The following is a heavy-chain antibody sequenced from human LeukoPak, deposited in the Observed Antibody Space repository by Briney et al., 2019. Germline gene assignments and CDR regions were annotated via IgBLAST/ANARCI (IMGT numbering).Heavy chain of an antibody. CDR1: GGSISSYY. J-gene: IGHJ1*01. Sequence: PSETLSLTCTVSGGSISSYYWSWIRQPAGKGLEWIGRIYTSGSTNYNPSLKSRVTISVDKSKNQFSLKLSSVTAADTAVYYCAREGIAASRYFQHWGQGTLVTVSP. CDR2: IYTSGST. V-gene: IGHV4-4*07. D-gene: IGHD6-13*01. CDR3: AREGIAASRYFQH.